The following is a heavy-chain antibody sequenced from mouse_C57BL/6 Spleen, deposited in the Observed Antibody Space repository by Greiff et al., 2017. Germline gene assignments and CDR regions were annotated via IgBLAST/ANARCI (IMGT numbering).Heavy chain of an antibody. Sequence: VQLQQSGPELVKPGASVKISCKASGYSFTGYYMHRVKQSSEKSLEWIGEINPSTGGTSYNQKFKGKATLTVDKSSSTAYMQLKSLTSEDSAVYYCARDYGSSPRYFDVWGTGTTVTVSS. CDR1: GYSFTGYY. V-gene: IGHV1-43*01. D-gene: IGHD1-1*01. CDR3: ARDYGSSPRYFDV. CDR2: INPSTGGT. J-gene: IGHJ1*03.